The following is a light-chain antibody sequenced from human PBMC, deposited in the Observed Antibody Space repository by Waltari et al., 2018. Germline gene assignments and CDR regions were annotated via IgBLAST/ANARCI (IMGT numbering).Light chain of an antibody. J-gene: IGKJ1*01. CDR1: QSVSRY. CDR3: QERSNWPSWT. V-gene: IGKV3-11*01. Sequence: EIVLTQSPATLSLSPGERATLSCRASQSVSRYLAWYQQKSCQPPRLLIYDTSNRATCIPARFSGGGSGTDFILTINSVEAEDFAVYYCQERSNWPSWTFGQGTKVEIK. CDR2: DTS.